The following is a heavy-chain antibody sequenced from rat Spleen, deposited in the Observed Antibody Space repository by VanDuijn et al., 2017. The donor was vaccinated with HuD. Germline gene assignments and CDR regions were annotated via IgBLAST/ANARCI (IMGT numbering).Heavy chain of an antibody. CDR1: GFTFSNYG. CDR2: ISPSGGST. CDR3: STRDGGYPH. V-gene: IGHV5-19*01. Sequence: EVQMVESDGGLVQPGRSLKLSCAASGFTFSNYGMHWIRQAPTKGLEWVASISPSGGSTYYPDSVKGRFTISRDNAKSTLYLQTDSLRSEDTATYYCSTRDGGYPHWGQGVMVTVSS. D-gene: IGHD1-11*01. J-gene: IGHJ2*01.